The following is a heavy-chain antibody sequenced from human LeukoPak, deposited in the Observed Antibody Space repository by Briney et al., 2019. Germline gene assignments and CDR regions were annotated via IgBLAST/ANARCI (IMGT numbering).Heavy chain of an antibody. CDR2: IYTSGST. V-gene: IGHV4-4*07. Sequence: SETLSLTCTVSGGSLSSYYWSWIRQPAGKGLEWIGRIYTSGSTNYNPSLKSRVTMSVDTSKNQFSLKLSSVTAADTAVYYCAREAYYYDSSGYYYGYFDYWGRGTLVTVSS. CDR3: AREAYYYDSSGYYYGYFDY. CDR1: GGSLSSYY. D-gene: IGHD3-22*01. J-gene: IGHJ4*02.